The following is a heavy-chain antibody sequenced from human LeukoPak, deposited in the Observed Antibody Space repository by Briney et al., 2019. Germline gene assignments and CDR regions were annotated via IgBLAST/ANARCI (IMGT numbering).Heavy chain of an antibody. CDR3: ARGNRYSGSYYSS. CDR1: GGSISSGSYY. Sequence: SETLSLTCTVSGGSISSGSYYWSWIRQPAGKGLEWIGRIYTSGSTNYNPSLKSRVTISVDTSKNQFSLKLSSVTAADTAVYYCARGNRYSGSYYSSWGQGTLVTVSS. CDR2: IYTSGST. V-gene: IGHV4-61*02. D-gene: IGHD1-26*01. J-gene: IGHJ4*02.